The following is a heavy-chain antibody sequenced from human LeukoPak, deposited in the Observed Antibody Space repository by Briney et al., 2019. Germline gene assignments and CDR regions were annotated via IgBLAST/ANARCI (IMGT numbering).Heavy chain of an antibody. Sequence: GGSLRLSCAASGFTFDDYAMHWVRQAPGKGLEWVSGISWNSGSIGYADSVKGRFTISRDNSKNTLYLQMNSLRAEDTAVYYCPRGSQWLVTQPNWFDPWGQGTLVTVSS. D-gene: IGHD6-19*01. CDR2: ISWNSGSI. CDR1: GFTFDDYA. V-gene: IGHV3-9*01. J-gene: IGHJ5*02. CDR3: PRGSQWLVTQPNWFDP.